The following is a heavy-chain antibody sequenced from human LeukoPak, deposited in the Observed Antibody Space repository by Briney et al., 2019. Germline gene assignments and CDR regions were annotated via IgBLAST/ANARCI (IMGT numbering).Heavy chain of an antibody. J-gene: IGHJ4*02. CDR3: ASVGHCSSTACFIDY. CDR1: GFTFSHYW. Sequence: QPGGSLRLSCAASGFTFSHYWMHWVRQAPGKGLVWVSRIESDGGRTDYADSLKGRFTISRDNAENTLYLEMNSLRAEDTAVYYCASVGHCSSTACFIDYWGQGTLVTVSS. D-gene: IGHD2-2*01. V-gene: IGHV3-74*01. CDR2: IESDGGRT.